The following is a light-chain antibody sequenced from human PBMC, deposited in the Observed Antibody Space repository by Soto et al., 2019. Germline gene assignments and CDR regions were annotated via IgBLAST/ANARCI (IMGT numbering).Light chain of an antibody. CDR2: XAS. CDR3: QRRSKWPPSWT. V-gene: IGKV3-11*01. Sequence: EIVLTKSPATLPLSPWERATLSXRASNSLSKYLTWYQQKPGXAARLIXXXASXRATGTPVRFSGSGSGTDFTLTSSSLELEDLAVAFWQRRSKWPPSWTFGQGTKVEIK. CDR1: NSLSKY. J-gene: IGKJ1*01.